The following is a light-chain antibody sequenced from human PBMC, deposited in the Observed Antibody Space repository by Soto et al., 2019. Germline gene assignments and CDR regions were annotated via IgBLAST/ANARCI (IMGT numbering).Light chain of an antibody. CDR1: QSVSNNF. V-gene: IGKV3-20*01. J-gene: IGKJ5*01. Sequence: EIVLTHSPGTLSLSPGERATLSFSSDQSVSNNFLAWYQQKPGQAPRLFIYGVSSRATGIPDRFSGSGSGTDFTLTISRLEPEDFAVYHCQQYGSSPLITFGQGTRLEIK. CDR3: QQYGSSPLIT. CDR2: GVS.